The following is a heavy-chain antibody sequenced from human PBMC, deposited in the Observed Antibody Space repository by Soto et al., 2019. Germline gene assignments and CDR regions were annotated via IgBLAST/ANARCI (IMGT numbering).Heavy chain of an antibody. J-gene: IGHJ4*02. CDR3: ARDRNAAGSDY. CDR2: ISSGSTNI. D-gene: IGHD1-1*01. Sequence: QVQLVESGGGLVKPGGSLRLSCAASGFTFSAFYMRWIRQAPGKGLEWISYISSGSTNIFYADSVKGRFTVSRDNAKNSVYLQMDTLRAEDTAVYYCARDRNAAGSDYWGQGTLVTVSS. CDR1: GFTFSAFY. V-gene: IGHV3-11*01.